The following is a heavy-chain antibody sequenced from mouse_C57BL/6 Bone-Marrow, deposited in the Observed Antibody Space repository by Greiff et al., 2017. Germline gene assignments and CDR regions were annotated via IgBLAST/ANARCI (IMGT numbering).Heavy chain of an antibody. Sequence: QVQLQQSGAELVRPGASVKLSCKASGYTFTDYYINWVKQRPGQGLEWIARIYPGSGNTYYNEKFKGKATLTAEKSSSTAYMQLSSLTSEDSAVYFCARPIYYYGSDYYAMDYWGQGTSVTVSS. V-gene: IGHV1-76*01. CDR1: GYTFTDYY. CDR3: ARPIYYYGSDYYAMDY. D-gene: IGHD1-1*01. CDR2: IYPGSGNT. J-gene: IGHJ4*01.